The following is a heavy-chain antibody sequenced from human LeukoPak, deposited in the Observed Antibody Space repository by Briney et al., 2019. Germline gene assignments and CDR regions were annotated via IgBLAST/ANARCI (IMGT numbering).Heavy chain of an antibody. J-gene: IGHJ6*02. CDR2: ISGSGGST. CDR1: GFTFSNYA. Sequence: GGSLRLSCEASGFTFSNYAMSWVRQAPGKGLEWVSTISGSGGSTYYADSVKGRFTISRDNSKNTLYLQLNSLRAEDTAVYYCAKSTSPLYYYYGMDVWGQGTTVTVSS. V-gene: IGHV3-23*01. D-gene: IGHD2-2*01. CDR3: AKSTSPLYYYYGMDV.